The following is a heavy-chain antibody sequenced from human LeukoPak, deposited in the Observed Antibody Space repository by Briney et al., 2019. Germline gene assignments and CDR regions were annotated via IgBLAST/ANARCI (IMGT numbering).Heavy chain of an antibody. V-gene: IGHV3-72*01. CDR1: GFTFSDHF. J-gene: IGHJ4*02. CDR2: IRKRPNSYTT. D-gene: IGHD6-19*01. CDR3: ARVSTTVAGSDYLDY. Sequence: GGSLRLTCAASGFTFSDHFMDWVRQAPGKGLEWVGRIRKRPNSYTTEYAASVQGRFAISRDDSKNSLYLQMNSLKTEDTAVYYCARVSTTVAGSDYLDYWGQGTQVTISS.